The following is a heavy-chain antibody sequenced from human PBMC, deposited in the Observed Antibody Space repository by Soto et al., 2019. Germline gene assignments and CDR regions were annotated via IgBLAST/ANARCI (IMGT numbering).Heavy chain of an antibody. CDR2: ISNDSRTI. CDR1: GFSLSDYA. Sequence: GGSLRLSCVASGFSLSDYAVNWVRQAPGKGLEWVSFISNDSRTIYYADSVEGRFTVSRDNARNSVSLQMDSLRDEDAAVYYCARIKLVEWFLINVDVYDMDVWGQGTPVTVSS. J-gene: IGHJ6*02. V-gene: IGHV3-48*02. D-gene: IGHD3-3*01. CDR3: ARIKLVEWFLINVDVYDMDV.